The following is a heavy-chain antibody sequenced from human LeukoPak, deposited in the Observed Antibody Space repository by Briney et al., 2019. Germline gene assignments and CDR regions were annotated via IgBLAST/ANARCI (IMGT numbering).Heavy chain of an antibody. CDR3: ARGIAARPRWLDP. CDR2: IYYSGST. Sequence: SETLSLTCTVSGGSISSYYWSWIRQPPGKGLEWIGYIYYSGSTNYNPSLKSRVTISVDTSKNQFSLKLSSVTAADTAVYYCARGIAARPRWLDPWGQGTLVTVSS. J-gene: IGHJ5*02. CDR1: GGSISSYY. V-gene: IGHV4-59*01. D-gene: IGHD6-6*01.